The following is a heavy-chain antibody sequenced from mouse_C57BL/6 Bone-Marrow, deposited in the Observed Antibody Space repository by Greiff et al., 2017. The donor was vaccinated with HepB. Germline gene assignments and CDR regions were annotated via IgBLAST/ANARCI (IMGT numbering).Heavy chain of an antibody. CDR1: GYTFTDYY. CDR2: IYPGSGNT. Sequence: QVQLQQSGAELVRPGASVKLSCKASGYTFTDYYINWVKQRPGQGLEWIARIYPGSGNTYYNEKFKGKATLTAEKSSSTAYMQLSSLTSEDSAVDFCARDYYGPWFAYWGQGTLVTVSA. CDR3: ARDYYGPWFAY. V-gene: IGHV1-76*01. J-gene: IGHJ3*01. D-gene: IGHD1-2*01.